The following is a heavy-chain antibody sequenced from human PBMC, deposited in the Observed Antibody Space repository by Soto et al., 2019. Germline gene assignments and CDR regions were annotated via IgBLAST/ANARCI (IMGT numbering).Heavy chain of an antibody. CDR1: GGTFSSYA. D-gene: IGHD3-16*01. V-gene: IGHV1-69*06. J-gene: IGHJ4*02. CDR3: ARVRRAMLEAYYFDY. CDR2: IIPIFGTA. Sequence: QVQLVQSGAEVKKPGSSVKVSCKASGGTFSSYAINWVRQAPGQGLEWMGGIIPIFGTANYAQKFQGRVTNTADKSTSTAYMELSSLRSEDTAVYYCARVRRAMLEAYYFDYWGQGTLVTVSS.